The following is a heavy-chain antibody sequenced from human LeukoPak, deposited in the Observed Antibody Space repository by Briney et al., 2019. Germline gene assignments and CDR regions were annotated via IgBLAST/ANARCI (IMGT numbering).Heavy chain of an antibody. Sequence: PERPCLTRTVSGGSLSGYLWSWIRQPPGKGLERIGYIYTSGSTNYNPSLKSRVTISVDTSKNQFSLKLSSVTAADTAVYYCARHGSDYYYYYMDVWGKGTTVTVSS. CDR2: IYTSGST. CDR1: GGSLSGYL. CDR3: ARHGSDYYYYYMDV. V-gene: IGHV4-4*09. J-gene: IGHJ6*03. D-gene: IGHD1-26*01.